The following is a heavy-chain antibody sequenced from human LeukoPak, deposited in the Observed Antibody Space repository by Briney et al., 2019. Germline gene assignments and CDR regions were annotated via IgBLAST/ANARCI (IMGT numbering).Heavy chain of an antibody. J-gene: IGHJ4*02. V-gene: IGHV3-21*01. D-gene: IGHD3-22*01. CDR2: ISSSSSYI. CDR1: GFTFSSYS. CDR3: ARPFRTDYDSSGSPVD. Sequence: GGSLRLSCAASGFTFSSYSMNWVRQAPGKGLECVSSISSSSSYIYYADSVKGRFTISRDNAKNSLYLQMNSLRAEDTAVYYCARPFRTDYDSSGSPVDWGQGTLVTVSS.